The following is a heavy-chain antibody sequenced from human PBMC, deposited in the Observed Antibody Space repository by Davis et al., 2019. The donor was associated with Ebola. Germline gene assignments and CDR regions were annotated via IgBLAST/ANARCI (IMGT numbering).Heavy chain of an antibody. CDR3: AGGGVAGYYYYGMDV. Sequence: ASVKVSCKASGYTFTSYAMHWVRQAPGQRLEWMGWINAGNGNTKYSQKFQGRVTITRDTSVSTAYMELSSLRSEDTAVYYCAGGGVAGYYYYGMDVWGQGTTVTVSS. J-gene: IGHJ6*02. V-gene: IGHV1-3*01. CDR1: GYTFTSYA. CDR2: INAGNGNT. D-gene: IGHD6-19*01.